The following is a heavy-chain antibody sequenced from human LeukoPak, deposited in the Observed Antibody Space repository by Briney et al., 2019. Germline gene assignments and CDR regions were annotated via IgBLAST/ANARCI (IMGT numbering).Heavy chain of an antibody. V-gene: IGHV3-53*01. Sequence: GGSLRLSCTVSGFTVSSNSMSWVRQAPGKGLEWVSFIYSDNTHYSDSVKGRFTISRDNSKNTLYLQMNSLRAEDTAVYYCAREDTMVRGVTPPYFDYWGQGTLVTVSS. CDR2: IYSDNT. CDR3: AREDTMVRGVTPPYFDY. J-gene: IGHJ4*02. CDR1: GFTVSSNS. D-gene: IGHD3-10*01.